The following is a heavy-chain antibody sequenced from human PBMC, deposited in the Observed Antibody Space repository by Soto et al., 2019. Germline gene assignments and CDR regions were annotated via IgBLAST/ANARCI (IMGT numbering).Heavy chain of an antibody. CDR3: ARFLGGAGSYYDGQNYNYYNGMDV. D-gene: IGHD3-10*01. J-gene: IGHJ6*02. V-gene: IGHV1-69*13. Sequence: XSVKVSCKASGGPYNSFAISWVRQAPVQGLEWIGGIIPVFGTATYAQKFKGRVTITAEESTSTAYMELSSLTSEDTAVYYCARFLGGAGSYYDGQNYNYYNGMDVWGQGTTVTVSS. CDR1: GGPYNSFA. CDR2: IIPVFGTA.